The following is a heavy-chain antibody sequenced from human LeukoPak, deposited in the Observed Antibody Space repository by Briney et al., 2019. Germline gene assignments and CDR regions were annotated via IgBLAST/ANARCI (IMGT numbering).Heavy chain of an antibody. V-gene: IGHV1-69*04. D-gene: IGHD5-24*01. CDR2: IIPIVGIA. CDR1: GGTFSSYA. J-gene: IGHJ4*02. CDR3: ARDGEMATIYFDY. Sequence: SVKVSCKASGGTFSSYATSWVRQAPGQGLEWMGTIIPIVGIANYAQKFQGRVTITADKSTSTAYMELSSLRSEDTAVYYCARDGEMATIYFDYWGQGTLVTVSS.